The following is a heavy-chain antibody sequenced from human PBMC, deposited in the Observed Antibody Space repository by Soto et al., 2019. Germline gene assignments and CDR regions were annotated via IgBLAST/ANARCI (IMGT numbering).Heavy chain of an antibody. CDR1: GYTFTIYW. Sequence: GESLKISCKGSGYTFTIYWIAWVRQMPGKGLEWMGIIYPSDSDTRYSPSFQGQVTISADKSISTAYLQWSSLKASDTAMYYWSRLPDHGMGLRGQGTTVTVSS. V-gene: IGHV5-51*01. CDR2: IYPSDSDT. CDR3: SRLPDHGMGL. J-gene: IGHJ6*01.